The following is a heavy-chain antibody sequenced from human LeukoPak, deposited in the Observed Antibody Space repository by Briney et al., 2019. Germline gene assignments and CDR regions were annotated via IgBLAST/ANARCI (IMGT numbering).Heavy chain of an antibody. CDR1: GFTFTNAW. V-gene: IGHV3-15*05. CDR2: IKSKGDRETT. Sequence: PGGSLRLSCAASGFTFTNAWMTWVRQAPGKGLEWVGRIKSKGDRETTDYAAPVKGRFFMSRDDSEATVFLQMYGLNADDTAVYYCATDLGLTMIRGVIVQWGPGALVTVSS. D-gene: IGHD3-10*01. CDR3: ATDLGLTMIRGVIVQ. J-gene: IGHJ4*02.